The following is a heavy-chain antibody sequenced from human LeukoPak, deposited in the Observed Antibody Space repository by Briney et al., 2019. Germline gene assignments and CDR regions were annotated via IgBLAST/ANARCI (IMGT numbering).Heavy chain of an antibody. CDR3: AISEISSSGWLYNWFDP. CDR1: GYSFTSYW. V-gene: IGHV5-51*01. J-gene: IGHJ5*02. Sequence: GESLKISCKGSGYSFTSYWIGWVRQMPGKGLEWMGIIYPGDSDTRYSPSFQGQVTISADKSISTAYLQWSSLKASDTAMYYCAISEISSSGWLYNWFDPWGQGTLVTVSS. CDR2: IYPGDSDT. D-gene: IGHD6-19*01.